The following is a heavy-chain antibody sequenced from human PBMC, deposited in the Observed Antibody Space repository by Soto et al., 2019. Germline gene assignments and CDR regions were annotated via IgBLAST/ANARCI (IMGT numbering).Heavy chain of an antibody. Sequence: SETLSLTCTVSGGSISSGGYYWSWIRQHPGKGLEWIGYIYYSGSTYYNPSLKSRVTISVDTSKNTLYLQMGSLRAEDMAVYYCARGPGYYFDYWGQGTLVTVSS. V-gene: IGHV4-31*03. CDR2: IYYSGST. CDR3: ARGPGYYFDY. CDR1: GGSISSGGYY. J-gene: IGHJ4*02.